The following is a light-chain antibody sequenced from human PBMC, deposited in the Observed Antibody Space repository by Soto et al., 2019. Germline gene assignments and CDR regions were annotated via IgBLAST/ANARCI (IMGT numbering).Light chain of an antibody. CDR2: GAS. CDR1: QSISNNY. V-gene: IGKV3-20*01. Sequence: IVLTQSPGTLSLSPGERATLSCRASQSISNNYLAWYQQTPGQAPRLLIYGASSRATGIPDRFSGSGSATDFTLTISRLEPEDFAVYYCQQYNNWPRTFGQGTKLEIK. J-gene: IGKJ2*01. CDR3: QQYNNWPRT.